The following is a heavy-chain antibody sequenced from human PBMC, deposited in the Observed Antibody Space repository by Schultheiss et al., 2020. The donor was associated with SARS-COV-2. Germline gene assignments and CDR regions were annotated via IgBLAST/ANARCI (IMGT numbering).Heavy chain of an antibody. CDR3: ASGRAAAGTG. CDR1: GGSVSSGSYY. J-gene: IGHJ4*02. Sequence: SETLSLTCTVSGGSVSSGSYYWGWIRQPPGKGLEWIGSIYHSGSTYYNPSLKSRVTISVDTSKNQFSLKLSSVTAADTAVYYCASGRAAAGTGWGQGTLVTVSS. CDR2: IYHSGST. D-gene: IGHD6-13*01. V-gene: IGHV4-39*07.